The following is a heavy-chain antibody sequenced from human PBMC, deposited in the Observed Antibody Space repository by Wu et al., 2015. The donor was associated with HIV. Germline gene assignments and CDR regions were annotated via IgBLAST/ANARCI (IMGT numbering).Heavy chain of an antibody. V-gene: IGHV1-18*01. J-gene: IGHJ4*02. Sequence: QVQLVQSGDEVKKPGASVKVSCKASGYTFTSYGISWVRQAPGQGLEWMGWISAYNGNTNYAQKFQGRVTLTRDTAVTTAYLELNSLRSDDTAVYYCARLQSLHGLYSNADYWGQGTLVTVSS. CDR2: ISAYNGNT. CDR3: ARLQSLHGLYSNADY. D-gene: IGHD3-10*01. CDR1: GYTFTSYG.